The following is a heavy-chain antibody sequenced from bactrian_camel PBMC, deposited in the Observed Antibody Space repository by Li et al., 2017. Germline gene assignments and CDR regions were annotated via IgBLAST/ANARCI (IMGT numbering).Heavy chain of an antibody. CDR1: GNTYNLNC. CDR2: FIYTFLRTT. V-gene: IGHV3S53*01. Sequence: HVQLVESGGGSVQPGGSLRLSCAASGNTYNLNCLGWFRQAPGMEREQVAVFIYTFLRTTRYAEAVKGRFNISQDDAGNTVYLQMNNLKPEDTAMYYCAADVGSMSGNCQPNYWGQGTQVTVS. J-gene: IGHJ4*01. CDR3: AADVGSMSGNCQPNY.